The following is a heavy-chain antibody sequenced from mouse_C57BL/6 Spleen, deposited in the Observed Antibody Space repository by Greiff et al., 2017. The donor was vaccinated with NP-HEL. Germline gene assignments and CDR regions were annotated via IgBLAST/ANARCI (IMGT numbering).Heavy chain of an antibody. CDR2: ISNLAYSI. D-gene: IGHD1-1*01. CDR3: ARNYYGSSYWYFDV. CDR1: GFTFSDYG. J-gene: IGHJ1*03. Sequence: EVKLVESGGGLVHPGGSLKLSCAASGFTFSDYGMAWVRQAPRKGPEWVAFISNLAYSIYYADTVTGRFTISRENAKNTLYLEMSSLRSEDTAMYYCARNYYGSSYWYFDVWGTGTTVTVSS. V-gene: IGHV5-15*01.